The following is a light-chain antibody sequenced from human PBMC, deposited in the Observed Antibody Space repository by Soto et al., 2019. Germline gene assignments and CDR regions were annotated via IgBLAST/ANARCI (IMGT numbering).Light chain of an antibody. CDR1: SSDIGGYKY. V-gene: IGLV2-14*01. CDR2: EVS. CDR3: SSYTSISTLYV. J-gene: IGLJ1*01. Sequence: QSALTQPASVSESPGQSITISCAGTSSDIGGYKYVSWYQQHPDKAPKLMIYEVSNRPSGVSNRFSGSKSGNTASLTISGLQAEDEADYYCSSYTSISTLYVFGTGTKVTVL.